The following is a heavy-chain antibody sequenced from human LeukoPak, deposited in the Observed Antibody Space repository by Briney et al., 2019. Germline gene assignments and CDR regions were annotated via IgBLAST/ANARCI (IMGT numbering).Heavy chain of an antibody. Sequence: PGGSLRLSCAASGFTFSSYSMNWVRQAPGKGLEWVSSISSSSSYIYYADSVKGRFTISRDNAKNSLYLQMNSLRAEDTAVYHCARVTGVGRRVTTGLDYWGQGTLVTVSS. V-gene: IGHV3-21*01. CDR2: ISSSSSYI. D-gene: IGHD4-17*01. CDR3: ARVTGVGRRVTTGLDY. J-gene: IGHJ4*02. CDR1: GFTFSSYS.